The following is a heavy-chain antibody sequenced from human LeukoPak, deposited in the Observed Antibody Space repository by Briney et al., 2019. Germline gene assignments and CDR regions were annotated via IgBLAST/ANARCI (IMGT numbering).Heavy chain of an antibody. CDR2: INPNSGGT. V-gene: IGHV1-2*02. Sequence: ASVKVSCKASGYTFTSYGISWVRQAPGQGLEWMGWINPNSGGTNYAQKFQGRVTMTRDTSISTAYMELSRLGSDDTAVYYCARDRDYYDSSAGFDYWGQGTLVTVSS. CDR3: ARDRDYYDSSAGFDY. D-gene: IGHD3-22*01. J-gene: IGHJ4*02. CDR1: GYTFTSYG.